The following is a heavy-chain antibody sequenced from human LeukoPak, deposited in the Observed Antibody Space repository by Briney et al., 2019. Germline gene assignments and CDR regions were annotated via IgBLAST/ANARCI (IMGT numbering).Heavy chain of an antibody. D-gene: IGHD2-21*01. J-gene: IGHJ4*02. V-gene: IGHV1-24*01. CDR2: FAPDDVET. Sequence: ASVKVSCKVSGYSLTDLSMHWVRQAPGKGLEWMGGFAPDDVETIYAQKFEGRVSMTKDTSTDTAYMELNSLRAEDTAVYYCAKDHESDGYPCLDYWGQGTLVTVSA. CDR1: GYSLTDLS. CDR3: AKDHESDGYPCLDY.